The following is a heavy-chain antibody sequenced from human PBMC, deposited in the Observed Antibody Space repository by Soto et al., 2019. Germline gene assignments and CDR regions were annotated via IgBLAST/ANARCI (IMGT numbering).Heavy chain of an antibody. Sequence: ASVKVSCKASGGTFSSYTISWVRQAPGQGLEWMGRIIPILGIANYAQKFQGRVTITADKSTSTAYMELSSLRSEDTAVYYCARDQDSSPSPLDAFDIWGQGTMVTVSS. CDR1: GGTFSSYT. V-gene: IGHV1-69*04. CDR3: ARDQDSSPSPLDAFDI. CDR2: IIPILGIA. J-gene: IGHJ3*02. D-gene: IGHD6-13*01.